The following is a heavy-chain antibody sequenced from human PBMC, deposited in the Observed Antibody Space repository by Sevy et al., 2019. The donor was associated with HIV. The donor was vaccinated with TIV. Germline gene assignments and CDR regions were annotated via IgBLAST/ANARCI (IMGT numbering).Heavy chain of an antibody. Sequence: GGSLRLSCAASGFTFHGYAMHWVRQPPGKGLEWLAYISYDGRDISNADSVKGRFTISRDNSKNTLYLQMNSLRAEDTAVYYCARGAAALYVVTAISYYFDYWGQGTLVTVSS. CDR1: GFTFHGYA. CDR3: ARGAAALYVVTAISYYFDY. J-gene: IGHJ4*02. CDR2: ISYDGRDI. D-gene: IGHD2-21*02. V-gene: IGHV3-30*07.